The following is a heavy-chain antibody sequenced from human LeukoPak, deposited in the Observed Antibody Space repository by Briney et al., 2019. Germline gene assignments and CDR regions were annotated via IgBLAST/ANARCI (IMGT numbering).Heavy chain of an antibody. J-gene: IGHJ6*02. CDR1: GYTFTSYG. CDR2: ISAYNGNT. D-gene: IGHD2-21*01. CDR3: ARDGTVIPNYYYYYGMDV. Sequence: ASVNVSCKASGYTFTSYGISWVRQAPGQGLEWMGWISAYNGNTNYAQKLQGRVTMTTDTSTGTAYLELRSLRSDDTAVYYCARDGTVIPNYYYYYGMDVWGQGTTVTVSS. V-gene: IGHV1-18*01.